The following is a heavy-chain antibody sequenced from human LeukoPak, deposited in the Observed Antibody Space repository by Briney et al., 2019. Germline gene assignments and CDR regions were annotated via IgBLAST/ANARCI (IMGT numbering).Heavy chain of an antibody. CDR3: AREVAKRYYDILTGYYDY. Sequence: ETLSLTCAVYGGSFSGYYLSWIRQPPGKGLEWIGEINHSGSTNYNPSLKSRVTISVDTSKNQFSLKLSSVTAADTAVYYCAREVAKRYYDILTGYYDYWGQGTLVTVSS. D-gene: IGHD3-9*01. CDR2: INHSGST. J-gene: IGHJ4*02. V-gene: IGHV4-34*01. CDR1: GGSFSGYY.